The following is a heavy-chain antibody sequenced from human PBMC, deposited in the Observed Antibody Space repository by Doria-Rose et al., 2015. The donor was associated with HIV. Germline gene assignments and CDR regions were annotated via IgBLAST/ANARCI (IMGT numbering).Heavy chain of an antibody. CDR2: IFSDDGR. V-gene: IGHV2-26*01. CDR3: ARIKSSRWYHKYYFGF. J-gene: IGHJ4*02. CDR1: GVSLSSPGMG. Sequence: SGPVLAKPTETLTLTCTVSGVSLSSPGMGVSWIRQPPGQALEWLATIFSDDGRSYKTSLKSRLTISRGTSKSQVVLTMTDMDPVDTATYYCARIKSSRWYHKYYFGFWGQGTLVIVSA. D-gene: IGHD6-13*01.